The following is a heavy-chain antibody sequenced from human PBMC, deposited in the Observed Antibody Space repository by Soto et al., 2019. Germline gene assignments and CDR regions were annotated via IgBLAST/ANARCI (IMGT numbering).Heavy chain of an antibody. CDR1: GGSISSYY. CDR2: IYYSGST. Sequence: SETLSLTGTVSGGSISSYYWSWIRQPPGKGLEWIGYIYYSGSTNYNPSLKSRVTISVDTSKNQFSLKLSSVTAADTAVDYCARGQYQVDYWGQGTLVTVSS. D-gene: IGHD2-2*01. V-gene: IGHV4-59*01. CDR3: ARGQYQVDY. J-gene: IGHJ4*02.